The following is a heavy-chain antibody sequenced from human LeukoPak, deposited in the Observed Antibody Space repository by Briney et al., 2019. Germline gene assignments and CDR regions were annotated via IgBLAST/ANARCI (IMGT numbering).Heavy chain of an antibody. V-gene: IGHV5-51*01. D-gene: IGHD6-19*01. CDR3: ARGLGSYFDY. CDR1: GYSFPSYW. J-gene: IGHJ4*02. Sequence: GESLKISCKGSGYSFPSYWIAWVRQMPGKGPEWMGIIYPGDSDTRNSPSFQGQVTISVDKSIITAYLHWSSLKASDTAVYYCARGLGSYFDYWGQGTLVTVSS. CDR2: IYPGDSDT.